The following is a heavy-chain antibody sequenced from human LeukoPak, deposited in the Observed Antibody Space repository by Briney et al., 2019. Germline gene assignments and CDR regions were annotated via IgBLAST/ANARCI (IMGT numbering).Heavy chain of an antibody. V-gene: IGHV3-30*02. CDR2: IRYDGSNK. J-gene: IGHJ4*02. D-gene: IGHD6-19*01. CDR3: AKDLVAVATHTPIDY. Sequence: PGGSLILSCAASGFTLSSYGMHWVRQAPGKGLEWVALIRYDGSNKYYADSVQGRFTISRDNSKNTVYLQMNSLRAEDTAVYYCAKDLVAVATHTPIDYWGQGTLVTVSS. CDR1: GFTLSSYG.